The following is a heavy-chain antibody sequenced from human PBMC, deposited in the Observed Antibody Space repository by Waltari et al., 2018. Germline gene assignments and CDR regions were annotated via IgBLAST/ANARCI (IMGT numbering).Heavy chain of an antibody. J-gene: IGHJ3*02. V-gene: IGHV4-39*07. CDR3: AREGPVRSHAFDI. CDR1: GGSISSSSYY. Sequence: QLQLQESGPGLVKPSETLSLTCTVSGGSISSSSYYWGWIRQPPGKGLEWIGSIYYSGSTYYTPSLKSRVTISVDTSKNQFSLKLSSVTAADTAVYYCAREGPVRSHAFDIWGQGTMVTVSS. CDR2: IYYSGST.